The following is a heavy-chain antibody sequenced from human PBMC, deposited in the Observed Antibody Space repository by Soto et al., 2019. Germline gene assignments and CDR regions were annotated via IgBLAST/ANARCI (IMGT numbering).Heavy chain of an antibody. CDR3: ERMTDILTGFDY. CDR1: GGSISSYY. CDR2: IYYSGST. Sequence: SETLSLTCTVSGGSISSYYWSWIRQPPGKGLEWIGYIYYSGSTNYNPSLKSRVTVSVDTSKNQFSLKLSSVTAADTAVYYCERMTDILTGFDYWGQGTLVTVSS. V-gene: IGHV4-59*01. J-gene: IGHJ4*02. D-gene: IGHD3-9*01.